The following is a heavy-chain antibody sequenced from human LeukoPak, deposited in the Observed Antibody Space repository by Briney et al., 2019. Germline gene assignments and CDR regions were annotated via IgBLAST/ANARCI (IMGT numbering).Heavy chain of an antibody. V-gene: IGHV1-46*01. CDR3: ARWGYSYGYFDY. Sequence: GASVKVSCKASGYTFTSYYMHWVRQAPGQGLEWMGIINPSGGSTSYAQKFQGRVTMTRDMSTSTVYMELSSLRSEDTAVYYCARWGYSYGYFDYWGQGTLVTVSS. J-gene: IGHJ4*02. D-gene: IGHD5-18*01. CDR2: INPSGGST. CDR1: GYTFTSYY.